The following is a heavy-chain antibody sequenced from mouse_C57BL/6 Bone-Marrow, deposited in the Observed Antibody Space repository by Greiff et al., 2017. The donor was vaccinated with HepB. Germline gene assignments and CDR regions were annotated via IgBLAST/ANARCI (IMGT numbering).Heavy chain of an antibody. CDR3: ARQGYYGSYYFDY. D-gene: IGHD1-1*01. Sequence: EVHLVESGGGLVQPGGSLKLSCAASGFTFSDYGMAWVRQAPRKGPEWVAFISNLAYSIYYADTVTGRFTISSENAKNTLYLEMSSLRSEDTAMYYCARQGYYGSYYFDYWGQGTTLTVSS. J-gene: IGHJ2*01. V-gene: IGHV5-15*01. CDR1: GFTFSDYG. CDR2: ISNLAYSI.